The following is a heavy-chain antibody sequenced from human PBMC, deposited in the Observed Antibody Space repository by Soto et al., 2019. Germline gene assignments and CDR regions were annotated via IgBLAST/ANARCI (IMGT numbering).Heavy chain of an antibody. CDR3: AISEFGELNNWFDP. D-gene: IGHD3-10*01. CDR1: GGSISSGGYY. CDR2: IYYSGST. J-gene: IGHJ5*02. V-gene: IGHV4-31*03. Sequence: SETLSLTCTVSGGSISSGGYYWSWIRQHPGKGLEWIGYIYYSGSTYYNPSLKSRVTISVDTSKNQFSLKLSSVTAADTAVYYCAISEFGELNNWFDPWGQGTLVTVSS.